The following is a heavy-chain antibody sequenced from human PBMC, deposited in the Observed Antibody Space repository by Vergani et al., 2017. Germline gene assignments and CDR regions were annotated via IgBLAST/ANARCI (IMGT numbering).Heavy chain of an antibody. J-gene: IGHJ6*02. D-gene: IGHD2-15*01. V-gene: IGHV4-59*11. CDR1: GGSISSHY. Sequence: QVQLQESGPGLVKPSETLSLTCTVSGGSISSHYWSWIRQPPGKGLEWIGYIYYSGSTNYNPSLKSRVTISVDTSKNQFSLKLSSVTAADTAVYYCAGACSGGSCYFYYYYGMDVWGQGTTVTVSS. CDR2: IYYSGST. CDR3: AGACSGGSCYFYYYYGMDV.